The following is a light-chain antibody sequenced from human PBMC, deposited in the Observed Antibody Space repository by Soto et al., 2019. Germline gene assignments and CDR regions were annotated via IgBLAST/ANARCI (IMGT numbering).Light chain of an antibody. CDR1: SSDVGGSNY. Sequence: QSVLTQPASVSGSPGQSITISCTGTSSDVGGSNYVSWYQHHPGQAPKLMIYEVSNRPSGISYRFSASKYGNTASLTISGLQAEDEADYYCSSYTTDSTLVFGTGTKLTVL. CDR3: SSYTTDSTLV. J-gene: IGLJ1*01. V-gene: IGLV2-14*01. CDR2: EVS.